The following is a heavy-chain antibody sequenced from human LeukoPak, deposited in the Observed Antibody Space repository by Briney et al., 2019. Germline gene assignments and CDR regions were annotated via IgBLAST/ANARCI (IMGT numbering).Heavy chain of an antibody. CDR3: AKSASMVRGVRWGDAFDI. CDR1: GFTFSSYA. V-gene: IGHV3-23*01. J-gene: IGHJ3*02. CDR2: ISGSGGST. D-gene: IGHD3-10*01. Sequence: GGSLRLSCAASGFTFSSYAMTWVRQAPGKGLEWVSAISGSGGSTYYADSVKGRFTISRDNSKNTLYLQMTRLRAEDTAVYYCAKSASMVRGVRWGDAFDIWGQGTMVTVSS.